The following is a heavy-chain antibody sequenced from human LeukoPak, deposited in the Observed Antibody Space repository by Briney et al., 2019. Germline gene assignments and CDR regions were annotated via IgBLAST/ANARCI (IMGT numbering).Heavy chain of an antibody. J-gene: IGHJ5*02. Sequence: ASVKVSCKASGYNFGICGISWVRQAPGQGLEWMGWISANNGNTNYAQNLQGRVTMTTDTSTSTAYMELRSLRSDDTAVYYCARVGVVVPAAWFDPWGQGTLVTVSS. V-gene: IGHV1-18*01. CDR2: ISANNGNT. CDR1: GYNFGICG. D-gene: IGHD2-2*01. CDR3: ARVGVVVPAAWFDP.